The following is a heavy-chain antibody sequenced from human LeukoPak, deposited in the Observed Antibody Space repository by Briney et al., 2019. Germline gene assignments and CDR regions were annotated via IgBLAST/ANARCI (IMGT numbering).Heavy chain of an antibody. CDR2: INPSGGST. V-gene: IGHV1-46*01. J-gene: IGHJ3*02. CDR3: ARKPKNGGRYDSSGLDAFDI. CDR1: GYTFTSYY. D-gene: IGHD3-22*01. Sequence: ASVKVSCKASGYTFTSYYMHWVRQAPEQGLEWMGIINPSGGSTSYAQKFQGRVTMTRDTSTSTVYMELSSLRSEDTAVYYCARKPKNGGRYDSSGLDAFDIWGQGTMVTVSS.